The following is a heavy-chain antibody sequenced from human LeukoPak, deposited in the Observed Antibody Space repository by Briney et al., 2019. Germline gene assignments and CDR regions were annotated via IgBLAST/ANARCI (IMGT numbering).Heavy chain of an antibody. V-gene: IGHV1-18*01. CDR1: GYTFTSYG. J-gene: IGHJ6*03. CDR2: ISAYNGNT. CDR3: ARDSDYYGSGSYNHYYYYYMDV. D-gene: IGHD3-10*01. Sequence: TSVKVSCKASGYTFTSYGISWVRQAPGQGLEWMGWISAYNGNTNYAQKLQGRVTMTTDTSTSTAYMELRSLRSDDTAVYYCARDSDYYGSGSYNHYYYYYMDVWGKGTTVTISS.